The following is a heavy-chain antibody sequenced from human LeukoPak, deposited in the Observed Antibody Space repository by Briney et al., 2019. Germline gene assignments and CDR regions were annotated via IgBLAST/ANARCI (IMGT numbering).Heavy chain of an antibody. D-gene: IGHD6-13*01. V-gene: IGHV3-23*01. Sequence: GGSLRLSCAASGFTFGNYAMTWVRQALGKGLDWVSTTSGSGGSAYYADSVKGRFTFSRDNSKNTLYLQMNSLRAEDTAVYYCAKGGNYDPSSWYDDWGQGTLVTVSS. J-gene: IGHJ4*02. CDR3: AKGGNYDPSSWYDD. CDR2: TSGSGGSA. CDR1: GFTFGNYA.